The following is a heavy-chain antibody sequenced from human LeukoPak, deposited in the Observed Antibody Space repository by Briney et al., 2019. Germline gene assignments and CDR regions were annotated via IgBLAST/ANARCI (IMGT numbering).Heavy chain of an antibody. CDR2: IYPGDSDT. J-gene: IGHJ4*02. CDR3: ARHLFQQPGPSFDY. Sequence: GESLKISCKVSGYTFTTFWIGWVRQMPGQGLEWMGIIYPGDSDTRYSPSFQGQVTISADKSISTAYLQWSSLKASDTAMYYCARHLFQQPGPSFDYWGQGTLVTVSS. CDR1: GYTFTTFW. V-gene: IGHV5-51*01. D-gene: IGHD6-13*01.